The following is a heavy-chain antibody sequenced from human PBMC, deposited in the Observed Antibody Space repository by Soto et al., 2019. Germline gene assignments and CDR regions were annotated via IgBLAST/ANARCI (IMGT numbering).Heavy chain of an antibody. Sequence: GASGKVSCKASGYTFTSYCISWVRQAPGQGLEWMGWISAYNGNTNYAQTVQGRVSMTTDTSTSTAYMERRRLRSDDTAVYYCAKTRYSSNWSQGWFDSWGQGTLVTVSS. J-gene: IGHJ5*01. V-gene: IGHV1-18*01. CDR2: ISAYNGNT. D-gene: IGHD6-13*01. CDR1: GYTFTSYC. CDR3: AKTRYSSNWSQGWFDS.